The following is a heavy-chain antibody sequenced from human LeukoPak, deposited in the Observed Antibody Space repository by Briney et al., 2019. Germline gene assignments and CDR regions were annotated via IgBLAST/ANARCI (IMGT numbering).Heavy chain of an antibody. Sequence: SVKVSCKASGGTFSIYAISWVRQAPGQGLEWMGGIIPIFGTANYAQKFQGRVTITADESTSTAYMELSSLRSEDTAVYYCARARRFSSLHFDYWGQGTLVTVSS. CDR3: ARARRFSSLHFDY. D-gene: IGHD6-13*01. V-gene: IGHV1-69*13. CDR1: GGTFSIYA. J-gene: IGHJ4*02. CDR2: IIPIFGTA.